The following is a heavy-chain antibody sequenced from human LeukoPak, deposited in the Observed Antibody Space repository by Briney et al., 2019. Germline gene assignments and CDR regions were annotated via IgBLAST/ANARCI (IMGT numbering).Heavy chain of an antibody. J-gene: IGHJ4*02. CDR3: ARDRLPYCTNGVCFVDY. Sequence: GASVKVSCKASGYTFTSSGISWVRQAPGQGLEWMGWISAYNGNTNYAQKLQGRVTMTTDTSTSTAYMELRSLRSDDTAVYYCARDRLPYCTNGVCFVDYWGQGTLVTVSS. CDR1: GYTFTSSG. CDR2: ISAYNGNT. V-gene: IGHV1-18*01. D-gene: IGHD2-8*01.